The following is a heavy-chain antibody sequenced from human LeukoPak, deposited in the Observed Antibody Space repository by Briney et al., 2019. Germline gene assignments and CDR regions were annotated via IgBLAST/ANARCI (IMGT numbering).Heavy chain of an antibody. CDR3: ARDLFPINWFES. CDR1: GGSVTKYY. Sequence: AETLSLTCTVSGGSVTKYYWHWIRQAPGKGLEWIGFIFHTGITNYNPSLESRVTISVDTSKNQFSLKLTSVTAADTAVYFCARDLFPINWFESWGQGTLVRVSS. V-gene: IGHV4-59*02. D-gene: IGHD2-2*02. J-gene: IGHJ5*01. CDR2: IFHTGIT.